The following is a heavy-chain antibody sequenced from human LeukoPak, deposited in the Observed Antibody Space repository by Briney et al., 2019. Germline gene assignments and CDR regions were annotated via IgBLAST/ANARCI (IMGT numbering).Heavy chain of an antibody. CDR1: GFTFSSYW. Sequence: PGGSLRLSCAASGFTFSSYWMSWVCQAPGKGLECVANIKQDGSEKYYVDSVSGRFTLSRDNAKNSLYLQMNSLRVEDTAVYYCATSAARAIESWGQGTLVTVSS. J-gene: IGHJ4*02. D-gene: IGHD6-25*01. V-gene: IGHV3-7*01. CDR3: ATSAARAIES. CDR2: IKQDGSEK.